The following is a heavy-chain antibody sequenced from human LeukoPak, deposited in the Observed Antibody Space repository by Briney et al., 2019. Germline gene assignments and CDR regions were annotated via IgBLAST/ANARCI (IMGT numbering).Heavy chain of an antibody. D-gene: IGHD3-10*02. CDR1: GGSISSYY. Sequence: SETLSLTCTVSGGSISSYYWSWIRQPPGKGLEWIGYIYYSGSTNYNPSLKSRVTISVDTSKNQFSLKLSSVTAADTAVYYCARFLFSAGPDYWGQGTLVTVSS. J-gene: IGHJ4*02. CDR2: IYYSGST. CDR3: ARFLFSAGPDY. V-gene: IGHV4-59*08.